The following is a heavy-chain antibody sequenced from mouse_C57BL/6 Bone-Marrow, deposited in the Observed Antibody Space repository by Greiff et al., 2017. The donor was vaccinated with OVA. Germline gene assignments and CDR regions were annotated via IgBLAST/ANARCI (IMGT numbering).Heavy chain of an antibody. CDR2: IWGGGST. CDR3: ATSYYSNSWFAY. Sequence: PFLFSPSPLLSITCTFSGFSLTSYGLDWVRQPPGKGLECLGVIWGGGSTNYNSALMSRLSISKDNSKSQVFLKMNSLQTDDTAMYYCATSYYSNSWFAYWGQGTLVTVSA. J-gene: IGHJ3*01. CDR1: GFSLTSYG. V-gene: IGHV2-9*01. D-gene: IGHD2-5*01.